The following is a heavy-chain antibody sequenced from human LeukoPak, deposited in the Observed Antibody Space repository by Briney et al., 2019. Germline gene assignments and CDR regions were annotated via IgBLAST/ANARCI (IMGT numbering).Heavy chain of an antibody. CDR2: ISSSSSYI. J-gene: IGHJ4*02. CDR1: GFTFSSYS. V-gene: IGHV3-21*01. Sequence: PGGSLRLSCAASGFTFSSYSMNWVRQAPGKGLEWVSSISSSSSYIYYADSVKGRFTISRDNAKNSLYLQMNSLRAEDTAVYYCARGRSETRSLITMVRGVIIQEADYWGQGTLVTVSS. CDR3: ARGRSETRSLITMVRGVIIQEADY. D-gene: IGHD3-10*01.